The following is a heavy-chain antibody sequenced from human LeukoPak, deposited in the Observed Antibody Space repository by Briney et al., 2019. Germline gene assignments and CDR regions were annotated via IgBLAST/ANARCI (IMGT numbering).Heavy chain of an antibody. D-gene: IGHD3-3*01. CDR3: ARGRHDYDFWSGWFDP. J-gene: IGHJ5*02. Sequence: GESLKISCKGSGYSFTSYWIGWVRQMPGKGLEWMGIIYPGDSDTRYSPSFQGQVTISADKSISTAYLQWSSLKASDTAMYYCARGRHDYDFWSGWFDPWGQGTLVTVSS. CDR1: GYSFTSYW. CDR2: IYPGDSDT. V-gene: IGHV5-51*01.